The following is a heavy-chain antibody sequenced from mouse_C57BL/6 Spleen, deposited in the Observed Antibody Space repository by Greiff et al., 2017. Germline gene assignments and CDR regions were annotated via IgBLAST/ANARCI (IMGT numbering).Heavy chain of an antibody. Sequence: QVQLQQSGAELVRPGTSVKVSCKASGYAFTNYLMEWVKQRPGQGLEWIGVINPGSGGTNYNEKFKGKATLTADKSSSPAYMQLSSLTSEDSAVYFCARSGGWLRGDCWGQGTTLTVSS. J-gene: IGHJ2*01. CDR1: GYAFTNYL. CDR3: ARSGGWLRGDC. D-gene: IGHD2-2*01. V-gene: IGHV1-54*01. CDR2: INPGSGGT.